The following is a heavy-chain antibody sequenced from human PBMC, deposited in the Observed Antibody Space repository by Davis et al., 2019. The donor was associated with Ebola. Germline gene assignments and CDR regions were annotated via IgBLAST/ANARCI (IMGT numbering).Heavy chain of an antibody. V-gene: IGHV1-3*01. Sequence: ASVQVSCKASAYTFTSYAMHWVRQAPGQRLEWMGWINAGNGNTKYSQKFQGRVTMTRDTSISTAYMELSRLRSDDTAVYYRARGGGSSKRTMGYWGQGTLVTVSS. CDR2: INAGNGNT. CDR1: AYTFTSYA. D-gene: IGHD1-26*01. CDR3: ARGGGSSKRTMGY. J-gene: IGHJ4*02.